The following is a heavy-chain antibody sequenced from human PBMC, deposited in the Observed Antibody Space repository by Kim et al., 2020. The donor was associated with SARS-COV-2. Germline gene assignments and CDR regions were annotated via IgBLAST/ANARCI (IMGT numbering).Heavy chain of an antibody. CDR3: AREITGTSRDAFDI. J-gene: IGHJ3*02. CDR2: IYTSGST. V-gene: IGHV4-61*02. Sequence: SETLSLTCTVSGGSISSGSYYWSWIRQPAGKGLEWIGRIYTSGSTNYNPSLKSRVTISVDTSKNQFSLKLSSVTAADTAVYYCAREITGTSRDAFDIWGQGTMVTVSS. D-gene: IGHD1-20*01. CDR1: GGSISSGSYY.